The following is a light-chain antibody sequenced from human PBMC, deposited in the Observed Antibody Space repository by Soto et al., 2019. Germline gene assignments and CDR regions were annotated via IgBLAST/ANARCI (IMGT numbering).Light chain of an antibody. V-gene: IGKV2-30*02. J-gene: IGKJ1*01. CDR2: KVS. Sequence: DVVMTQSPLSLPVTLGQPASISCRSSQSLLHSDGNTYLNWFQQRPGQSPRRLIYKVSNRDSGVPERFSGSGSGTDFTLKISRVEAEDVGVYYCMQGTHWPTTFGQGTKVEIK. CDR3: MQGTHWPTT. CDR1: QSLLHSDGNTY.